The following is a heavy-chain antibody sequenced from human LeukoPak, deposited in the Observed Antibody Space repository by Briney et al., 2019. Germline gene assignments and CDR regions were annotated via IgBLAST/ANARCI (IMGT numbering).Heavy chain of an antibody. J-gene: IGHJ5*02. V-gene: IGHV4-34*01. CDR1: GGSISNYY. CDR2: INHSGST. CDR3: ARGRPTVTTFRNWFDP. D-gene: IGHD4-17*01. Sequence: SETLSLTCTVSGGSISNYYWTWIRQPPGKGLEWIGEINHSGSTNYNPSLKSRVTISVDTSKNQFSLKLSSVTAADTAVYYCARGRPTVTTFRNWFDPWGQGTLVTVSS.